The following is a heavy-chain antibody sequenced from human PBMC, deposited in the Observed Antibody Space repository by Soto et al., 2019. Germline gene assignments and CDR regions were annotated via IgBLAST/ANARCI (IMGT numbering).Heavy chain of an antibody. V-gene: IGHV4-31*03. D-gene: IGHD2-2*01. Sequence: SETLSLTCTVSGGSISSGGYYWSWIRQHPGKGLEWIGYIYYSGSTYYNPSLKSRVTISVDTSKNQFSLKLSSVTAADTAVYYCARVSRSYCSSTSCYAKDAFDIWGQGTMVTVSS. J-gene: IGHJ3*02. CDR1: GGSISSGGYY. CDR2: IYYSGST. CDR3: ARVSRSYCSSTSCYAKDAFDI.